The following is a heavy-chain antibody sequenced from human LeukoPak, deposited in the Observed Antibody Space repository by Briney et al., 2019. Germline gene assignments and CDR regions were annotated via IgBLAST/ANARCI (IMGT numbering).Heavy chain of an antibody. CDR2: IQHSRST. V-gene: IGHV4-30-2*01. Sequence: PSQTLSLTCAVSGCSIISGGYSGSSIRQPPGKGLEWFGYIQHSRSTYYNPSLTSRVTISVDRSQNQFSLKLSSVTAADTAVYYCARSGSFYYFDYWGQGTLVTVSS. J-gene: IGHJ4*02. CDR1: GCSIISGGYS. D-gene: IGHD6-13*01. CDR3: ARSGSFYYFDY.